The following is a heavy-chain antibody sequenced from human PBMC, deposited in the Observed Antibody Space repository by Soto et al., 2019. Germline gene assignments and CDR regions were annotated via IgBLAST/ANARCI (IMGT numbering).Heavy chain of an antibody. J-gene: IGHJ3*01. CDR2: IYASGIT. D-gene: IGHD1-26*01. Sequence: QVHLQESGPGLVKPSETLSLTCTVSGDSISRYYWHWIRQPAGKGLEWIGRIYASGITNYNPSLKSRINMSIDTSKHQFSLKLSSVTAADTAVYYCASAPSKPGEPIWDVFDFWGPGTMVTVSS. CDR1: GDSISRYY. CDR3: ASAPSKPGEPIWDVFDF. V-gene: IGHV4-4*07.